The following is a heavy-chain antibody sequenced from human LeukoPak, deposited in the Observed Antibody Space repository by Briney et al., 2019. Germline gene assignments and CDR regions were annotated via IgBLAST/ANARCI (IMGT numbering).Heavy chain of an antibody. J-gene: IGHJ5*02. CDR1: GFTFSNYW. Sequence: PGGSLRLSCAASGFTFSNYWMIWVRQAPGKGLEWVGNIKQDVSEKRYADSVRGRFTISRDNAQTSLYLQMNSLRAEDTAVYYCARASDPWLQLTWGQGTLVTVSS. D-gene: IGHD5-24*01. CDR2: IKQDVSEK. CDR3: ARASDPWLQLT. V-gene: IGHV3-7*05.